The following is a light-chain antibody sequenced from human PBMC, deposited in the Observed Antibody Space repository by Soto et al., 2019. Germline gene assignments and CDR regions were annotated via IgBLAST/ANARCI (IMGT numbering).Light chain of an antibody. J-gene: IGKJ4*01. CDR1: QSIDNR. V-gene: IGKV3-20*01. CDR2: GAS. CDR3: QQYGTSPPLT. Sequence: IVMTQSPATLSVSPGERATLSCRAGQSIDNRLAWYQQRPGQAPRLLIYGASSRATGIPDRFSGSGSATDFTLTISRLEPEDFAVYYCQQYGTSPPLTFGGGTKVEI.